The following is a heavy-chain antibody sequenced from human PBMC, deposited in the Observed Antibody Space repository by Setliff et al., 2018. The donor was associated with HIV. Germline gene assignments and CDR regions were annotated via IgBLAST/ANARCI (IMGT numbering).Heavy chain of an antibody. D-gene: IGHD4-17*01. Sequence: SETLSLTCTLNGVPLSDYYWNWIRQSPGKGLEWIGEIHHTGHINYNPSFKSRVTMSLDMSTNQFSLKMASMTAADSAVYYCARFDVTPMTTRDYWGQGTQVTVSS. CDR3: ARFDVTPMTTRDY. V-gene: IGHV4-34*01. CDR1: GVPLSDYY. J-gene: IGHJ4*02. CDR2: IHHTGHI.